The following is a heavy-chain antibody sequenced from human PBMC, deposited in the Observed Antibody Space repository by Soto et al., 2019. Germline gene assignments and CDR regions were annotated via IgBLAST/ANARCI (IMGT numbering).Heavy chain of an antibody. J-gene: IGHJ4*02. CDR1: GGSISSGGYS. V-gene: IGHV4-30-2*01. Sequence: QLQLQESGSGLVKPSQTLSLTCAGSGGSISSGGYSWSWIRQPPGKGLEWIGYIYHSGSTYYNPPLKSRVXXXVXXSKNQVSLKLSSVTAADTAVYYCARGMTTVTTFDYWGQGTLVTVSS. CDR2: IYHSGST. CDR3: ARGMTTVTTFDY. D-gene: IGHD4-17*01.